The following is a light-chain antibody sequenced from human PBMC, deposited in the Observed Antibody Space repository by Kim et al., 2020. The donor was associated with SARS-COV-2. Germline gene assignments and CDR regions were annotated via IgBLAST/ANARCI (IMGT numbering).Light chain of an antibody. CDR1: NIGSKN. CDR3: QVWDSSTVI. CDR2: TDT. V-gene: IGLV3-9*01. Sequence: SYELTQPLSVSVALGQTARITCGGNNIGSKNVHWYQQKPGQAPVLVIYTDTNRPSGIPERFSGSNSGNTATLTISRAQAGDEADYYCQVWDSSTVILGGGTKLTVL. J-gene: IGLJ2*01.